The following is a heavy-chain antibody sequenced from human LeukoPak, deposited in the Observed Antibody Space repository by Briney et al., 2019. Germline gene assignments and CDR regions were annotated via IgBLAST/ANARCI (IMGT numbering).Heavy chain of an antibody. CDR3: ARLYSGSNY. Sequence: ETLSLTCAVSGYSISSGYYWGWIRQPPGKGLEWIGSIYHSGSTYYNPSLKSRVTISVDTSKNQFSLKLSSVTAADTAVYYCARLYSGSNYWGQGTLVTVSS. CDR2: IYHSGST. CDR1: GYSISSGYY. J-gene: IGHJ4*02. V-gene: IGHV4-38-2*01. D-gene: IGHD6-6*01.